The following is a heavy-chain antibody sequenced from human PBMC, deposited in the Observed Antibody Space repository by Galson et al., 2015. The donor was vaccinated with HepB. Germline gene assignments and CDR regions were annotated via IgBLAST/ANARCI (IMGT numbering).Heavy chain of an antibody. V-gene: IGHV3-43*01. CDR3: AKDRSPNYYGSGSVLDY. Sequence: SLRLSCAASGFTFDDYTMHWVRQAPGKGLEWVSLISWDGGSTYYADSVKGRFTISRDNSKNSLYLQMNCLRTEDTALYYCAKDRSPNYYGSGSVLDYWGQGTLVTVSS. J-gene: IGHJ4*02. D-gene: IGHD3-10*01. CDR1: GFTFDDYT. CDR2: ISWDGGST.